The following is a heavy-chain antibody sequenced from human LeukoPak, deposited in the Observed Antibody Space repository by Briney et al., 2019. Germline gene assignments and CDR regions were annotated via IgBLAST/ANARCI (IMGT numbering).Heavy chain of an antibody. CDR2: IIPIFGTA. CDR1: GGTFSSYA. D-gene: IGHD2-2*01. J-gene: IGHJ4*02. CDR3: ARGGGCGSTSCYP. V-gene: IGHV1-69*05. Sequence: SVKVSCKASGGTFSSYAISWVRQAPGQGLEWMGGIIPIFGTANYAQKFQGRVTITTDESTSTAYMELSSLRSEDTAVYYCARGGGCGSTSCYPWGQGTLVTVSS.